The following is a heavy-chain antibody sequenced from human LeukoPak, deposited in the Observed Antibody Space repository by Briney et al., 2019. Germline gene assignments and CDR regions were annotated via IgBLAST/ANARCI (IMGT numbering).Heavy chain of an antibody. J-gene: IGHJ4*02. D-gene: IGHD4-23*01. CDR1: GFTFSSYA. Sequence: GGSLRLSCAASGFTFSSYAMSWVRQAPGKGLEWVSVISGSGGSTYSADSVKGRFTISRDNSKNTLYLQMNSLRAEDTAVYYCARDRRGYGGNFDYWGQGTLVTVSS. CDR2: ISGSGGST. CDR3: ARDRRGYGGNFDY. V-gene: IGHV3-23*01.